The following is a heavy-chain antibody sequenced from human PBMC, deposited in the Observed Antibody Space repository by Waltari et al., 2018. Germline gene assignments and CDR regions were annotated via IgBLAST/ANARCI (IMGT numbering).Heavy chain of an antibody. CDR2: IYYSGST. CDR3: AREGKSDPYDFWSGYFAFDI. J-gene: IGHJ3*02. Sequence: QVQLQASGPGLVKPSETLSLTCTVSGGSISSSYWIWIRKPPGQGLEWIGYIYYSGSTNYNPSLKSRVTISVDTSKNQFSLKLSSVTAADTAVYYCAREGKSDPYDFWSGYFAFDIWGQGTMVTVSS. D-gene: IGHD3-3*01. CDR1: GGSISSSY. V-gene: IGHV4-59*01.